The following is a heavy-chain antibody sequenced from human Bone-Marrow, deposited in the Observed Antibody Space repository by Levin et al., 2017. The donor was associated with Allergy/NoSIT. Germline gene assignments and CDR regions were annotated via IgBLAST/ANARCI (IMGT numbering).Heavy chain of an antibody. J-gene: IGHJ4*02. CDR3: ARASSSSLLSSLGFDY. CDR1: GYTFTSYD. V-gene: IGHV1-8*01. Sequence: PEASVKVSCKASGYTFTSYDINWVRQATGQGLEWMGWMNPNSGNTGYAQKFQGRVTMTRNTSISTAYMELSSLRSEDTAVYYCARASSSSLLSSLGFDYWGQGTLVTVSS. CDR2: MNPNSGNT. D-gene: IGHD6-6*01.